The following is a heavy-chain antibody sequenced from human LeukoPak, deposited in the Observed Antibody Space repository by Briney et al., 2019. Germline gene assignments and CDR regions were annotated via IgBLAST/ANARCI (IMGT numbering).Heavy chain of an antibody. J-gene: IGHJ3*02. CDR2: ISSSSSYI. CDR1: GFTFSSYS. V-gene: IGHV3-21*01. CDR3: ARRHGGDAFDI. Sequence: GGSLRLSCAASGFTFSSYSMDWVRQAPGKGLEWVSSISSSSSYIYYADSVKGRFTISRDNAKNSLYLQMNSLRAEDTAVYYCARRHGGDAFDIWGQGTMVTVSS.